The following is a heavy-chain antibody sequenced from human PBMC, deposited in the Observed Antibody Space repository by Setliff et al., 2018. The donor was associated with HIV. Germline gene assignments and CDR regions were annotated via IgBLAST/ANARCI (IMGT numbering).Heavy chain of an antibody. V-gene: IGHV4-59*11. J-gene: IGHJ6*02. Sequence: SSETLSLTCTVSYGSISGHYWTWIRQPPGKGLEWIGYIHHSGGTQYNPSLMSRLTMSVDSSKNQFSLSLSSVTAADTAVYYCASPKERYYYGSGTNVREYYGMDVWGQGTTVTVSS. D-gene: IGHD3-10*01. CDR1: YGSISGHY. CDR2: IHHSGGT. CDR3: ASPKERYYYGSGTNVREYYGMDV.